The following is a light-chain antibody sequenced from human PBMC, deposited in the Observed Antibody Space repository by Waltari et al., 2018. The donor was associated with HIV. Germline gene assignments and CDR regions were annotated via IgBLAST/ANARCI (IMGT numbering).Light chain of an antibody. J-gene: IGKJ5*01. CDR1: QDISNC. CDR2: DAS. CDR3: QQYDTFPIT. Sequence: DIQMTQSPSSLSGSVGDRVTITCQASQDISNCLNWYQQKPGKAPKLLIYDASNLQTGFPSRFIGSGSGTDFTLTISSLQPEDIATFYCQQYDTFPITFGQGTRLEIK. V-gene: IGKV1-33*01.